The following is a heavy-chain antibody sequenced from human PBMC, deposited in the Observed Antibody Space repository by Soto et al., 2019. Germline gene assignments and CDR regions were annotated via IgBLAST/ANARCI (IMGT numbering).Heavy chain of an antibody. V-gene: IGHV4-39*01. D-gene: IGHD1-26*01. CDR1: GGSISSSSYY. CDR2: IYYSGST. J-gene: IGHJ6*02. CDR3: ARHSGWELPSLYYYDSVMDV. Sequence: SQTLSLTCTVSGGSISSSSYYWGWIRQPPGKGLEWIGSIYYSGSTYYNPSLKSRVTISVDTSKNQFSLKLSSVTAADTAVYYCARHSGWELPSLYYYDSVMDVWGQGTTVTVSS.